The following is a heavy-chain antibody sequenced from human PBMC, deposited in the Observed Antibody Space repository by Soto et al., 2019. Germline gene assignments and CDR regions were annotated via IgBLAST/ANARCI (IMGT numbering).Heavy chain of an antibody. CDR1: GFTFTTYA. Sequence: PGGSLRLSCAASGFTFTTYAMSWVRQAPGKGLEWASVISRRGDTTYYADSVKGRFTISRDNSKNTLYLQMNSLRAEDRAVYYCARIQAGYDSRGNFSAFDIWGQGTMVTVSS. D-gene: IGHD3-22*01. V-gene: IGHV3-23*01. CDR3: ARIQAGYDSRGNFSAFDI. CDR2: ISRRGDTT. J-gene: IGHJ3*02.